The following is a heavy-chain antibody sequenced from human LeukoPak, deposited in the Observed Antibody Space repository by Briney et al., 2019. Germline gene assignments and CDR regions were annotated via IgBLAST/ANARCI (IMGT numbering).Heavy chain of an antibody. CDR3: ARGGFPNSGNFGY. CDR2: IYTSGST. CDR1: GGSIISGSYY. J-gene: IGHJ4*02. D-gene: IGHD1-26*01. V-gene: IGHV4-61*02. Sequence: SQTLSLTCTVSGGSIISGSYYWSWIRQPAGKGLEWIGRIYTSGSTNYNPSLMGRVTISLDTSKNQFSLMLSSVTAAYTAVYYCARGGFPNSGNFGYWGQGTLVTVSS.